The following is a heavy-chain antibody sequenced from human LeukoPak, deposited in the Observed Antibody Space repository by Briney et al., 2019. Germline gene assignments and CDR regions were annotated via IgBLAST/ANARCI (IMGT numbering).Heavy chain of an antibody. Sequence: ASVKVSCKASGYTFTGYYMHWVRQAPGQRLEWMGWINAGNGNTKYSQEFQGRVTITRDTSASTAYMELSSLRSEDMAVYYCARDRGHQYYYDSSGYLFDYWGQGTLVTVSS. J-gene: IGHJ4*02. CDR3: ARDRGHQYYYDSSGYLFDY. V-gene: IGHV1-3*03. CDR1: GYTFTGYY. CDR2: INAGNGNT. D-gene: IGHD3-22*01.